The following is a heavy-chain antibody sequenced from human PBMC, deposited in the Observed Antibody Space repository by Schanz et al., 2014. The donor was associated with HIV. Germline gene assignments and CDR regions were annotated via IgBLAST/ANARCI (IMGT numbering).Heavy chain of an antibody. CDR2: INPNSGGT. Sequence: QVQLLQSGAEGKRPGASVKVTCKASGYTFSGFDIHWVRQAPGQGLEWMGWINPNSGGTNYAQKFQGRVTMTRDTSISTAYMELSRLRSDDTAVYYCARGRSGYCSGGSCPYGRYYFDYWGQGTLVTVSS. D-gene: IGHD2-15*01. V-gene: IGHV1-2*02. CDR1: GYTFSGFD. CDR3: ARGRSGYCSGGSCPYGRYYFDY. J-gene: IGHJ4*02.